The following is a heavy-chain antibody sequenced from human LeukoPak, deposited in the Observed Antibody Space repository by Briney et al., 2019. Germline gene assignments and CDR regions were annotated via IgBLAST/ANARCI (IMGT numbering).Heavy chain of an antibody. V-gene: IGHV3-21*01. CDR2: ISSISSYI. CDR3: ARADCSSTSCYNDAFDI. D-gene: IGHD2-2*02. Sequence: GGSLRLSCAASGFTFSSYSMNGVREAPGKGREWGSSISSISSYIYYAVSVKGRFTIPRDNAKNSLYLQMTSLRAEDTAVYYCARADCSSTSCYNDAFDIWGQGTTVTVSS. J-gene: IGHJ3*02. CDR1: GFTFSSYS.